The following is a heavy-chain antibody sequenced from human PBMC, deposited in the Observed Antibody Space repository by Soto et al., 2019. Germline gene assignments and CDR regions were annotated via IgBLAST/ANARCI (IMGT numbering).Heavy chain of an antibody. CDR1: GADINTYS. D-gene: IGHD6-19*01. Sequence: SETLSLTCSVSGADINTYSWTWIRQPAGKGLEWIGSIYTSESINYNPSLRGRVTLSVDTSTNQVSLKLASMTAADTAVYYCARDREAGYNFYYGMDVWGQGTTVTVSS. J-gene: IGHJ6*02. CDR3: ARDREAGYNFYYGMDV. V-gene: IGHV4-4*07. CDR2: IYTSESI.